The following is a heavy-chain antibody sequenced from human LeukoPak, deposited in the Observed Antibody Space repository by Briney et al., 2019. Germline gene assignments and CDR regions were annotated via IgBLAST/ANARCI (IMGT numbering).Heavy chain of an antibody. CDR1: GFTFSIYS. V-gene: IGHV3-48*01. CDR2: ISGSGKTI. Sequence: GGSLRLSCAGSGFTFSIYSMSWVRHASGKGLEWVSYISGSGKTIYYADSVKGRFTISRDNTKNSLYLQMNSLGAEDTAVYYCARDWGVDTAMVTVDYWGQGTLVTVSS. CDR3: ARDWGVDTAMVTVDY. J-gene: IGHJ4*02. D-gene: IGHD5-18*01.